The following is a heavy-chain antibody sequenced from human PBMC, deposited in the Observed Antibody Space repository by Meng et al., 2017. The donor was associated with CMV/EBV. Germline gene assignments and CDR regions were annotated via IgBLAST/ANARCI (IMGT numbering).Heavy chain of an antibody. J-gene: IGHJ4*02. Sequence: GESLKISCAASGFTFSSYGMHWVRQAPGKGLEWVAFIRYDGSNKYYADSVKGRFTISRDNSKNTLYLQMNNLRAEDTAVYYCAKKSLLYSGSYFDYWGQGTLVTVSS. V-gene: IGHV3-30*02. CDR2: IRYDGSNK. D-gene: IGHD1-26*01. CDR3: AKKSLLYSGSYFDY. CDR1: GFTFSSYG.